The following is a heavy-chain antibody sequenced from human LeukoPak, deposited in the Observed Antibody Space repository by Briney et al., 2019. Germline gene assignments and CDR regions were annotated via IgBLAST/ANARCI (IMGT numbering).Heavy chain of an antibody. V-gene: IGHV3-30*18. J-gene: IGHJ5*02. CDR1: GFTFSSYG. D-gene: IGHD4-17*01. CDR3: TKDPNGDYVGAFDP. Sequence: GGSLRLSCAASGFTFSSYGMHWVRQAPGKGLEWGAVISYDGSNKYYADSVKGRFTISRDNSKNTLYLQMNSLRADDTAVYYCTKDPNGDYVGAFDPWGQGTLVTVSS. CDR2: ISYDGSNK.